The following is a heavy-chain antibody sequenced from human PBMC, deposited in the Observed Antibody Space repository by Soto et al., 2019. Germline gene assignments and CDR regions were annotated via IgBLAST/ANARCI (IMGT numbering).Heavy chain of an antibody. CDR3: ARAVARGVKTIYYYYGLDV. CDR2: INPGNGNT. Sequence: ASVKVSCKASGYTFSNFAMHWVRQAPGQRLEWMGWINPGNGNTKYSQTFQGRVTITRDTSASTAYMELSSLRSEDTAVYYCARAVARGVKTIYYYYGLDVWGQGTTVTVSS. J-gene: IGHJ6*02. V-gene: IGHV1-3*01. D-gene: IGHD3-10*01. CDR1: GYTFSNFA.